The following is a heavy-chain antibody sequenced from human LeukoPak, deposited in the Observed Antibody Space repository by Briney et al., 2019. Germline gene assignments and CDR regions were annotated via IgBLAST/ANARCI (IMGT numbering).Heavy chain of an antibody. CDR1: GGTFSSYA. Sequence: SVKVSCKASGGTFSSYAISWVRQAPGQGLEWMGRIIPIFGTTNYAQKFQGRVTITTDESTSTAYMELSSLTSEDTAVYYCARGVVSDNWFDPWGQGTLVTVSS. V-gene: IGHV1-69*05. CDR2: IIPIFGTT. D-gene: IGHD3-3*01. CDR3: ARGVVSDNWFDP. J-gene: IGHJ5*02.